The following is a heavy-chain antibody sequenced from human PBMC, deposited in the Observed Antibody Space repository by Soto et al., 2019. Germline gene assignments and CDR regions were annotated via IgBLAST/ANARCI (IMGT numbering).Heavy chain of an antibody. Sequence: ASVKVSCKASGYTFTRYTMNWVRQAPGQRLEWMGWINPDNGNTKSSQKFQDRVIITRDTSASTAYMDLSSLRSEDTAVYYCARGIATGHLDPWGQGTLVTVSS. D-gene: IGHD2-15*01. V-gene: IGHV1-3*01. CDR1: GYTFTRYT. CDR3: ARGIATGHLDP. J-gene: IGHJ5*02. CDR2: INPDNGNT.